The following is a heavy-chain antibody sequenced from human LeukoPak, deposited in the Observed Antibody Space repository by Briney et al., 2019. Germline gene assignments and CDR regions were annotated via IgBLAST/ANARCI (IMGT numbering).Heavy chain of an antibody. CDR3: ARSYLFACDI. V-gene: IGHV5-51*01. CDR2: MYPGDSQI. Sequence: GESLKISCKGSGYSFTTYWIGWVRQMPGKGLEWMGIMYPGDSQIRYNPSFQGKVTISVDKSISTAYLQWNSLKASDTAMYYCARSYLFACDIWGQGTMVTVSS. J-gene: IGHJ3*02. CDR1: GYSFTTYW. D-gene: IGHD2-2*01.